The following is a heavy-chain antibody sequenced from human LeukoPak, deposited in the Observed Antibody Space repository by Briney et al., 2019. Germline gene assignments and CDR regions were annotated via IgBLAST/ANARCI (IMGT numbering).Heavy chain of an antibody. D-gene: IGHD3-22*01. CDR3: AKGPYSSVRVAEG. V-gene: IGHV3-23*01. CDR1: GFTFRGYA. Sequence: GGSLRLSCAASGFTFRGYAMTWVRQAPGKGLEWVSGIAGDGSSTFYADSVKGRFTISRDNSKNTLYLQMNSLGVEDTAIYYCAKGPYSSVRVAEGWGQGTLVTVSS. J-gene: IGHJ4*02. CDR2: IAGDGSST.